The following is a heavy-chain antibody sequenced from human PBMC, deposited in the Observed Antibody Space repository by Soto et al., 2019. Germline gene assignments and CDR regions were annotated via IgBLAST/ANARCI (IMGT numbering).Heavy chain of an antibody. CDR2: ITSGSGGGT. J-gene: IGHJ3*02. V-gene: IGHV3-23*01. D-gene: IGHD7-27*01. CDR3: GKGTWGAFDI. Sequence: VQLLESGGGLVQPGGSLRLSCVASGFTFSSNAMSWVRQAPGKGLDGVSHITSGSGGGTYYADSVKGRVTISRDNAKCALYMQMNSLRVEVMAVYYCGKGTWGAFDIWGHGTLVTVSS. CDR1: GFTFSSNA.